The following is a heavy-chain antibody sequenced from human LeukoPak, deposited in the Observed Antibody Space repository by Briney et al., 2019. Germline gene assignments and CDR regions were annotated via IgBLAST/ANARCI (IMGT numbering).Heavy chain of an antibody. CDR2: MNPNSGNT. CDR3: ARAPRYCSSTSCRYYYYYMDV. J-gene: IGHJ6*03. CDR1: GYTFTSYD. V-gene: IGHV1-8*03. D-gene: IGHD2-2*01. Sequence: SSVKVSCKASGYTFTSYDINWVRQATGQGLEWMGWMNPNSGNTGYAQKFQGRVTITRNTSISTAYMELSSLRSEDTAVYYCARAPRYCSSTSCRYYYYYMDVWGKGTTVTVSS.